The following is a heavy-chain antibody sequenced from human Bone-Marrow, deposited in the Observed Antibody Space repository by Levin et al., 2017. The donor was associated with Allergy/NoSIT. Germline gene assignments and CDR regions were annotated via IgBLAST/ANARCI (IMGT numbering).Heavy chain of an antibody. Sequence: GGSLRLSCAASGFTFSDYAMHWVRQAPGKGLEWVAATSYKGNDNYYADFAKGRFTISRDNFRNTLFLQINSLRAEDTAVYFCARLSGRYDFWSGYYTLDYWGQGTLVTVSS. V-gene: IGHV3-30*04. D-gene: IGHD3/OR15-3a*01. CDR1: GFTFSDYA. CDR2: TSYKGNDN. J-gene: IGHJ4*02. CDR3: ARLSGRYDFWSGYYTLDY.